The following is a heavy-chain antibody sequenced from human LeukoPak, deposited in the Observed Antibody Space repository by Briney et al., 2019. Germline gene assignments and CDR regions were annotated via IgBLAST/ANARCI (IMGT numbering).Heavy chain of an antibody. J-gene: IGHJ4*02. D-gene: IGHD3-10*01. CDR3: ASSYYYGSGSKFDY. CDR2: INHSGST. Sequence: SETLSLTCAVYGGSFSGYYWSWIRQPPGKGLEWIGEINHSGSTNYNPSLKSRVTISVDRSKNQFSLKLSSVTAADTAVYYCASSYYYGSGSKFDYWGQGTLVTVSS. CDR1: GGSFSGYY. V-gene: IGHV4-34*01.